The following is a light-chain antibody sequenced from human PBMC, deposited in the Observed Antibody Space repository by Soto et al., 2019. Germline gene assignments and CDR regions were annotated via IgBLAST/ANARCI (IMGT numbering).Light chain of an antibody. Sequence: DVQMTQSPSSLSASVGDRVTITCRASQTISTFVNWYQQQPGKAPKLLIFAASSLHTGVPSRFGGSGSGTDFTLTISSLQPEDFATYYCQQSCSTPPFGGGTKVDIK. CDR3: QQSCSTPP. J-gene: IGKJ4*02. V-gene: IGKV1-39*01. CDR2: AAS. CDR1: QTISTF.